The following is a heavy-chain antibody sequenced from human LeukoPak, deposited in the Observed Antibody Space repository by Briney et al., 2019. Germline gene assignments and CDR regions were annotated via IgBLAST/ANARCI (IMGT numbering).Heavy chain of an antibody. CDR2: INPNSGGT. CDR3: ARDLDQPLHRSNWFDP. CDR1: GYTFTGYY. D-gene: IGHD2-2*01. Sequence: ASVKVSCKASGYTFTGYYMHWVRQAPGQGLEWMGWINPNSGGTNYAQKFQGRVTMTRDTSISTAYMELSRLRSDDTAVYYCARDLDQPLHRSNWFDPWGQGTLVTVSS. V-gene: IGHV1-2*02. J-gene: IGHJ5*02.